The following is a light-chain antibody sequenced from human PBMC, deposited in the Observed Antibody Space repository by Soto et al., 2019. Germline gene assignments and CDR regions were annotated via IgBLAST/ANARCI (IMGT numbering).Light chain of an antibody. CDR2: GAS. Sequence: EIVMTQSPATLSVSPRERATLSCRASQSVSSNLAWYQQKPGQAPRLLIYGASTRATGIPARFSGSGSGTEFTLTISSLQSEDFAIYYCQQYDNWRTFGQGTKVEI. CDR1: QSVSSN. V-gene: IGKV3-15*01. J-gene: IGKJ1*01. CDR3: QQYDNWRT.